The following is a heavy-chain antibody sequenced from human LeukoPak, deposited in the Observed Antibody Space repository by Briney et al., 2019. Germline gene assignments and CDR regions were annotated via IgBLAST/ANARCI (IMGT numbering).Heavy chain of an antibody. Sequence: SETLSLTRTVSGGSISSYYWSWIRQPPGKGLEWIGYIYYSGSTNCNPSLKSRVTISVDTSKNQFSLKLTSMTAADTAVYYCARHLDSYGYNVGDYWGQGTLVTVSS. D-gene: IGHD5-18*01. CDR3: ARHLDSYGYNVGDY. J-gene: IGHJ4*02. CDR1: GGSISSYY. V-gene: IGHV4-59*08. CDR2: IYYSGST.